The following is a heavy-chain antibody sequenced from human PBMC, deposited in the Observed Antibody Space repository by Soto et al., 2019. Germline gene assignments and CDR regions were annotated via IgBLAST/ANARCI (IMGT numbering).Heavy chain of an antibody. J-gene: IGHJ4*02. Sequence: QFQLVQSGAEVKKPGASVKVSCRASGYTFTSYGIAWVRQAPGQGLEWMGWISTYKGDPTYAQNFQGRIAMTTATSTSTAYMELRSLRPADTALYYCTRFDYSKYLFDFWGLGTLVTVSS. CDR3: TRFDYSKYLFDF. V-gene: IGHV1-18*01. CDR2: ISTYKGDP. D-gene: IGHD4-4*01. CDR1: GYTFTSYG.